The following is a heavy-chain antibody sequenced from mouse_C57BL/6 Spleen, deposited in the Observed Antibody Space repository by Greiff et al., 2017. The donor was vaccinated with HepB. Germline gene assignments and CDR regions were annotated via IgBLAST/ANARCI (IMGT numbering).Heavy chain of an antibody. J-gene: IGHJ2*01. V-gene: IGHV1-69*01. Sequence: VQLQHPGAELVMPGASVKLSCKASGYTFTSYWMHWVKQRPGQGLEWIGEIDPSDSYTNYNQKFKGKSTLTVDKSSSTAYMQLSSLTSEDSAVYYCASRGDGYSLGYWGQGTTLTVSS. CDR3: ASRGDGYSLGY. CDR2: IDPSDSYT. CDR1: GYTFTSYW. D-gene: IGHD2-3*01.